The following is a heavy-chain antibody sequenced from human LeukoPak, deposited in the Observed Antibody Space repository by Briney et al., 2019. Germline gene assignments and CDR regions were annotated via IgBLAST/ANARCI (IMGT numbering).Heavy chain of an antibody. Sequence: GASVKVSCKASGYTVTGYYMNWVRQAPGQGLEWMGGINPISGDTNYAQKFQGRVTMPGDTSIRTAYMEPSRLRSDDTAVYYCARDKSGNSGWYSYFDYWGQGTLVTVSS. CDR3: ARDKSGNSGWYSYFDY. D-gene: IGHD6-19*01. J-gene: IGHJ4*02. CDR1: GYTVTGYY. CDR2: INPISGDT. V-gene: IGHV1-2*02.